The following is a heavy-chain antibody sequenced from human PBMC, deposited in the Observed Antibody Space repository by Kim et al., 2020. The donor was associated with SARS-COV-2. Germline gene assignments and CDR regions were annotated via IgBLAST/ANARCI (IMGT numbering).Heavy chain of an antibody. CDR2: MSQRGYDT. Sequence: GGSLRLSCTASGFTLNTFSTFAMTWVRRAPVKGRGWGSSMSQRGYDTYYADSVRGRFTFSRDNSKNTLFLQMNSLRAEDTAVYYCAKRLFVEGAGHAMDVWGQGTTVTVSS. V-gene: IGHV3-23*01. J-gene: IGHJ6*02. CDR1: GFTLNTFSTFA. D-gene: IGHD3-16*01. CDR3: AKRLFVEGAGHAMDV.